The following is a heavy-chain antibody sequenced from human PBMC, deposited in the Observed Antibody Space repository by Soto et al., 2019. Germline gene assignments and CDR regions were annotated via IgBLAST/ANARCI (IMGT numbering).Heavy chain of an antibody. J-gene: IGHJ3*02. CDR2: INHSGST. CDR3: ARGRGGGAEEDAFDI. D-gene: IGHD1-26*01. V-gene: IGHV4-34*01. CDR1: GGSFSGYY. Sequence: QVQLQQWGAGLLKPSETLSLTCAVYGGSFSGYYWSWIRQPPGKGLEWIGEINHSGSTNYNPSLKSRVTISVDTSKNQFSLKLSSVTAADTAVYYCARGRGGGAEEDAFDIWGQGTMVTVSS.